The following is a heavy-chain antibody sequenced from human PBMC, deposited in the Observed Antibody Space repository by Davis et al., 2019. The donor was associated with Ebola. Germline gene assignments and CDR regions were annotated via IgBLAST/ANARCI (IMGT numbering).Heavy chain of an antibody. CDR2: MNGRGSLK. CDR1: GFNFDDSW. D-gene: IGHD2-2*01. Sequence: GESLKISCVVSGFNFDDSWMTWVRQAPGKGLEWVANMNGRGSLKNYVDSVKGRFTISRDNAKKSLYLEMNSLRAEDTALYYCAKAQVPYGQLLDYWYFDLWGRGTLVTVSS. CDR3: AKAQVPYGQLLDYWYFDL. V-gene: IGHV3-7*03. J-gene: IGHJ2*01.